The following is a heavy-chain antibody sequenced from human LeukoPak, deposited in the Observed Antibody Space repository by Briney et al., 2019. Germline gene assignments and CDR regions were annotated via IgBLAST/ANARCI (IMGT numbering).Heavy chain of an antibody. CDR2: IIPIFGTA. Sequence: SVKISCKASGATFSSYAISCVRQAPGHGLEWMGGIIPIFGTANYAQKFHGRATITADESTSTPYIELSSLRSRATAMYYCASARGISADGIRCCFDPWGQGTLVTVSS. CDR3: ASARGISADGIRCCFDP. J-gene: IGHJ5*02. D-gene: IGHD6-13*01. V-gene: IGHV1-69*01. CDR1: GATFSSYA.